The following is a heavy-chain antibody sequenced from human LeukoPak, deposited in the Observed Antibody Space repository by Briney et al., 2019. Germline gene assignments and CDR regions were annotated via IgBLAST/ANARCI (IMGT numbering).Heavy chain of an antibody. Sequence: PGGSLRLSCAASGFTFSSYGMHWVRQAPGKGLEWVAFIRYDGSNKYYADSVKGRFTISRDNSKNTLYLQMNSLRAEDTAVYYCAKGVADHLYFDYWGQGTLVTVSS. V-gene: IGHV3-30*02. D-gene: IGHD3-3*01. CDR1: GFTFSSYG. CDR2: IRYDGSNK. CDR3: AKGVADHLYFDY. J-gene: IGHJ4*02.